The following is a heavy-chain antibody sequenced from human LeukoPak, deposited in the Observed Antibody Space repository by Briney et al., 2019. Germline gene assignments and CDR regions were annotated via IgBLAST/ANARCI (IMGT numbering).Heavy chain of an antibody. CDR1: GFTFSSYP. Sequence: GGSLRLSCAASGFTFSSYPMNWVRQAPGKGLQWVSSISSSSNYIYYADSVKGRFTISRDNAKNSLYLQIKSLRAEDTAVYYCARGRFGESSLHYYGMDVWGQGTTVTVSS. D-gene: IGHD3-10*01. V-gene: IGHV3-21*01. CDR3: ARGRFGESSLHYYGMDV. CDR2: ISSSSNYI. J-gene: IGHJ6*02.